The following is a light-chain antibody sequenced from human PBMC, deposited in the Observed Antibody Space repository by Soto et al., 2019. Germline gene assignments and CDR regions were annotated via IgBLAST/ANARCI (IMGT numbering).Light chain of an antibody. J-gene: IGLJ1*01. Sequence: QSALTQAASGSGFPGQSITISCARTSSDVGGYTYVSWYQQHPGKAPKLMIYDVSNRPSGVSNRFSGSKSGNTASLTISGLQAEDEADYYCTSYTSSSTPYVFGGGTKVTVL. CDR1: SSDVGGYTY. CDR2: DVS. V-gene: IGLV2-14*01. CDR3: TSYTSSSTPYV.